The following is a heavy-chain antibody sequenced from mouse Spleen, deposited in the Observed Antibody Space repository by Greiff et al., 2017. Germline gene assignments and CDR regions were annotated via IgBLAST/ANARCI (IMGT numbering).Heavy chain of an antibody. J-gene: IGHJ1*03. CDR1: GYTFTSYW. V-gene: IGHV1-52*01. CDR3: ARSGYGSSYYWYFDV. D-gene: IGHD1-1*01. CDR2: IDPSDSET. Sequence: QVQLQQPGAELVRPGSSVKLSCKASGYTFTSYWMHWVKQRPIQGLEWIGNIDPSDSETHYNQKFKDKATLTVDKSSSTAYMQLSSLTSEDSAVYYCARSGYGSSYYWYFDVWGTGTTVTVSS.